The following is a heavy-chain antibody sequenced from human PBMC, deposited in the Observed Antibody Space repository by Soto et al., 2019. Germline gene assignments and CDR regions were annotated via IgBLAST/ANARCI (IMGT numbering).Heavy chain of an antibody. Sequence: GSLRLSCAASGLTFSVYWMTWVRQAPGKGLEWVANIKEDGSEKYYVDSLKGRFTISRDNFNNTLYLQLNSLRAEDTAVYHCVQGASTAHQPLDSWGQGVLVTVSS. J-gene: IGHJ4*02. CDR1: GLTFSVYW. CDR3: VQGASTAHQPLDS. CDR2: IKEDGSEK. V-gene: IGHV3-7*01. D-gene: IGHD1-26*01.